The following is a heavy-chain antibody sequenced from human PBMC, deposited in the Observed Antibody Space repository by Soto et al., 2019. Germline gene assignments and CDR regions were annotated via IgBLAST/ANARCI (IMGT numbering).Heavy chain of an antibody. Sequence: GGSLRLSCAASGFTFSSYAMHWVRQAPGKGLEWVAVISYDGSNKYYADSVKGRFTISRDNSKNTLYLQMNSLRAEDTAVYYCARDIVVVVAATRNALKSSYGMDVWGQGTTVTVSS. D-gene: IGHD2-15*01. CDR1: GFTFSSYA. V-gene: IGHV3-30-3*01. CDR2: ISYDGSNK. CDR3: ARDIVVVVAATRNALKSSYGMDV. J-gene: IGHJ6*02.